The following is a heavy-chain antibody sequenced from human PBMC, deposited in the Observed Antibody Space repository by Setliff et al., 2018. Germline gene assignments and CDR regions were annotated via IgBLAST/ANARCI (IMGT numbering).Heavy chain of an antibody. J-gene: IGHJ4*02. CDR1: GFIFSAYE. CDR2: ISTSGTTE. Sequence: GGSLRLSCAASGFIFSAYEMNWVRQAPGKGLEWVAYISTSGTTENYADSVKGRFTVSRDNAENSLYLQMNRLRDEDTAVYFCTRRDCGGDCRSQLIDDWGQGTLVTVSS. CDR3: TRRDCGGDCRSQLIDD. V-gene: IGHV3-48*03. D-gene: IGHD2-21*02.